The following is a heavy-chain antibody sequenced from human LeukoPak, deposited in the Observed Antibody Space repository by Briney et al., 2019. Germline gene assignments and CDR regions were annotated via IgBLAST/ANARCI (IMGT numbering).Heavy chain of an antibody. CDR2: IYTSGST. CDR1: GGSISGATYY. V-gene: IGHV4-61*02. CDR3: ARVFGGNDFNYYYYYMDV. J-gene: IGHJ6*03. D-gene: IGHD5-12*01. Sequence: SETLSLTCTVSGGSISGATYYWSWIRQPAGKGLEWIGRIYTSGSTNYNPSLKSRVTISVDTSKNQFSLRLSSVTAADTAVYYCARVFGGNDFNYYYYYMDVWGKGTTVTISS.